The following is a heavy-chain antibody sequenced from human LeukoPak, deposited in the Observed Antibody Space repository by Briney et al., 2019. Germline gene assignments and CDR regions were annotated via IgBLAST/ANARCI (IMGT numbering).Heavy chain of an antibody. CDR1: GFTFSSYS. Sequence: GGSLRLSCAASGFTFSSYSMNWVRQAPGKGLEWVSSISSSSYIYYADSVKGRFTISRDNAKNSLYLQMNSLRAEDTAVYYCARESTAAAAQVGTSGGHYWGQGTLVTVSS. CDR3: ARESTAAAAQVGTSGGHY. J-gene: IGHJ4*02. V-gene: IGHV3-21*01. D-gene: IGHD6-13*01. CDR2: ISSSSYI.